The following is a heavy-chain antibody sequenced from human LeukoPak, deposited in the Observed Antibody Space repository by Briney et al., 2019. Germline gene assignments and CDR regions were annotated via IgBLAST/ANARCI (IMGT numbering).Heavy chain of an antibody. Sequence: GGSLRLSCAAPGFTLSNYWMSWVRQGPGKRLEWVANIKQDGSEKYYVDSVKGRFTISRDNAKNSLHLQMSSLRAEDTAVYYCARVVGYCSGGSCYPRDYWGQGTLVTVSS. CDR2: IKQDGSEK. CDR3: ARVVGYCSGGSCYPRDY. D-gene: IGHD2-15*01. V-gene: IGHV3-7*05. J-gene: IGHJ4*02. CDR1: GFTLSNYW.